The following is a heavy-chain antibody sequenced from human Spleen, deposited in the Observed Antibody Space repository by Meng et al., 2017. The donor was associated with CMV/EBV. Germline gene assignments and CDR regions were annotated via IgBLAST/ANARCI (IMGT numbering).Heavy chain of an antibody. V-gene: IGHV3-21*06. J-gene: IGHJ5*02. CDR3: ARHLSSDIVVIPAATRSLYNWFDP. Sequence: MNWVRQAPGKGLECVSAISSGSGYIYYADSVKGRFTISRDNAKNSLYLQMDSLRAEDTAVYYCARHLSSDIVVIPAATRSLYNWFDPWGQGTLVTVSS. D-gene: IGHD2-2*01. CDR2: ISSGSGYI.